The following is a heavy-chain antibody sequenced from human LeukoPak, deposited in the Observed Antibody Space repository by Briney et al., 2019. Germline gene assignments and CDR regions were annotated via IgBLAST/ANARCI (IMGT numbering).Heavy chain of an antibody. J-gene: IGHJ4*02. Sequence: GGSLRLSCAASGFIFSSYAMKWVRQGPGKGLEWVSTIAGSGTYYADSVKGRFTISRDNSKNTLYLQMNSLRAEDTAVYYCAKGLFMHDYWGQGTLVTVSS. CDR2: IAGSGT. CDR3: AKGLFMHDY. V-gene: IGHV3-23*01. D-gene: IGHD3-16*01. CDR1: GFIFSSYA.